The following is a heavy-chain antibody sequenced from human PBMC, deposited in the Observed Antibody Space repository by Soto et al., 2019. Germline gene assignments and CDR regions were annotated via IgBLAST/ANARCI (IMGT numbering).Heavy chain of an antibody. CDR2: ISAYNGNT. CDR1: GHTFTSYG. D-gene: IGHD3-10*01. Sequence: ASVKVSCKASGHTFTSYGISWVRQAPGQGLEWMGWISAYNGNTNYAQKLQGRVTMTTDTSTSTAYMELRSLRSDDTAVYYCALLIDSGSYPTFDYWGQGTLVTVSS. V-gene: IGHV1-18*01. CDR3: ALLIDSGSYPTFDY. J-gene: IGHJ4*02.